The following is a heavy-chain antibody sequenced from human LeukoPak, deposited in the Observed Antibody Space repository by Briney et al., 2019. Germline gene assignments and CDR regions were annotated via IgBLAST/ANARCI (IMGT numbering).Heavy chain of an antibody. CDR2: ISGRDTNT. CDR3: ARRSDYGSNGNYFDY. J-gene: IGHJ4*02. CDR1: GFTVSSNY. Sequence: PGGSLRLSCAASGFTVSSNYMRWVRQAPGKGLEWVSAISGRDTNTYYAVSVEGRLTISRDNSKNTLYLQMNSLRAEDTAVYYCARRSDYGSNGNYFDYWGQGTPVTVSS. D-gene: IGHD4-23*01. V-gene: IGHV3-23*01.